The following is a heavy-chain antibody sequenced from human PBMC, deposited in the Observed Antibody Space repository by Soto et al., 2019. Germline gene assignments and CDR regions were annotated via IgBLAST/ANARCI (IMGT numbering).Heavy chain of an antibody. Sequence: PGGSLRLSCAASGFTFSSYSMNWVRQAPGKGLEWVSSISSSSSYIYYADSVKGRFTISRDNAKNSLYLQMNNLRAEDTAVYYCAIGYSSGWYSRGPFDYWGQGTLVTVSS. J-gene: IGHJ4*02. CDR2: ISSSSSYI. D-gene: IGHD6-19*01. V-gene: IGHV3-21*01. CDR1: GFTFSSYS. CDR3: AIGYSSGWYSRGPFDY.